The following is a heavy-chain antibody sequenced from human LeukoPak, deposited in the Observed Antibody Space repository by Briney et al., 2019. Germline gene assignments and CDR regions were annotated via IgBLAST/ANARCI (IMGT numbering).Heavy chain of an antibody. Sequence: SETLSLTCTVSGDSISSYYWSWIRQPPGKGLEWIGYIYYSGSTNYNPSLKSRVTISVDTSKNQFSLKLSSVTAADTTVYYCARDKWEPYFDYWGQGTLVTVSS. CDR3: ARDKWEPYFDY. CDR1: GDSISSYY. J-gene: IGHJ4*02. V-gene: IGHV4-59*01. D-gene: IGHD1-26*01. CDR2: IYYSGST.